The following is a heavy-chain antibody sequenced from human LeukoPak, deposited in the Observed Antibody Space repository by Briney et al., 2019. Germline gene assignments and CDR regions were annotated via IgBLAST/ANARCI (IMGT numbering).Heavy chain of an antibody. CDR1: GFTFSNAW. CDR2: ISDSGNT. V-gene: IGHV3-66*01. Sequence: PGGSLRLSCAASGFTFSNAWMNWVRQAPGKGLEWVSAISDSGNTYHADSVKGRFTISRDSSKNTLFLQMNRLRPEDAAVYYCAELGITMIGGVWGKGTTVTISS. CDR3: AELGITMIGGV. D-gene: IGHD3-10*02. J-gene: IGHJ6*04.